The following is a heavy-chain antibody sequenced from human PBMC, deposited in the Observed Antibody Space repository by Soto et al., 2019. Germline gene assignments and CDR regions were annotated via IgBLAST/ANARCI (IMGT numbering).Heavy chain of an antibody. D-gene: IGHD6-6*01. J-gene: IGHJ4*02. Sequence: EVQLLESGGGLVQPGGSLRLSCAASGFTFSSYAMSWVRQAPGKGLEWVSAISGSGGSTYYADSVKGRFTISRDNSKNTLYLQMNSLRAEDTAVYYCAKDRPRSLAARPMYYFDYWGQGTLVTVSS. CDR3: AKDRPRSLAARPMYYFDY. CDR2: ISGSGGST. CDR1: GFTFSSYA. V-gene: IGHV3-23*01.